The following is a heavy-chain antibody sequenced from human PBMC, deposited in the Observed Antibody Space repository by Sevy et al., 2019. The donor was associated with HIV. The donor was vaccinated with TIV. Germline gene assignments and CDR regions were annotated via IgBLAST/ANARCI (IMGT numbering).Heavy chain of an antibody. Sequence: GGSLRLSCAASGFTFSDYFMTWIRQAPGKGLEWVSYISSSGRTTYYADAVEGRFTISRDNTKNSLYLRMNSLRAEDTAVYYCASLYFYGMDVWGQGTTVTVSS. CDR2: ISSSGRTT. J-gene: IGHJ6*02. V-gene: IGHV3-11*01. CDR3: ASLYFYGMDV. CDR1: GFTFSDYF.